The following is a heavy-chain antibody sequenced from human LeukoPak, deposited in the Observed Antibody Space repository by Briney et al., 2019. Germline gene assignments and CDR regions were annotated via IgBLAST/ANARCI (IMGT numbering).Heavy chain of an antibody. V-gene: IGHV4-59*01. J-gene: IGHJ4*02. D-gene: IGHD4-17*01. Sequence: SETLSLTCTVSGGSISSYYWSWIRQPSGKGLEWIGYIYYSGSTNYNPSLKSRVTISVDTSKNQFSLKLSSVTAADTAVYYCARDEGPYGPVDYWGQGTLVTVSS. CDR1: GGSISSYY. CDR3: ARDEGPYGPVDY. CDR2: IYYSGST.